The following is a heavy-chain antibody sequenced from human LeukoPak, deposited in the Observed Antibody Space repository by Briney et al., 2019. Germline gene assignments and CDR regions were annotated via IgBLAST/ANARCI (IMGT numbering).Heavy chain of an antibody. Sequence: AGGSLRLSCAASGFSFSDFYMTWIRQAPGKGLEWVSYITSSNTSTPLYYADSVKGRFTISRDNAKNSLYLQTNSLRAEDTAVYYCAREIVVGETGSYFDYWGQGILVTVSS. J-gene: IGHJ4*02. D-gene: IGHD3-22*01. CDR1: GFSFSDFY. CDR3: AREIVVGETGSYFDY. V-gene: IGHV3-11*01. CDR2: ITSSNTSTPL.